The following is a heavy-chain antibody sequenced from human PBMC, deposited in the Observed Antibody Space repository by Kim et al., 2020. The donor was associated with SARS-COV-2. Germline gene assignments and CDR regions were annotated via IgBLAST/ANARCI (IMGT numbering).Heavy chain of an antibody. CDR3: ARSVRDSTGSFDN. V-gene: IGHV3-64*02. D-gene: IGHD2-2*01. Sequence: YYADSVKGRFTISRDNSENTMYLEVSSLRAEDMAVYFCARSVRDSTGSFDNWGQGTLVTVSS. J-gene: IGHJ4*02.